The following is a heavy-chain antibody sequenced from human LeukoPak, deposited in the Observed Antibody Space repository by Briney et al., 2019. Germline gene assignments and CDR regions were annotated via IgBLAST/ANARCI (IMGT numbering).Heavy chain of an antibody. J-gene: IGHJ4*02. CDR3: ATSNYADYGDYFSL. V-gene: IGHV3-53*01. CDR2: IYSGARGGSA. D-gene: IGHD4-17*01. CDR1: GFTVTSNY. Sequence: GGSLRLSCAASGFTVTSNYMSWVRQAPGKGLEWVSVIYSGARGGSAYYADSVKGRFTISRDDSKNTLYLQMNILRAEDTAVYYCATSNYADYGDYFSLWGQGTLVTVSS.